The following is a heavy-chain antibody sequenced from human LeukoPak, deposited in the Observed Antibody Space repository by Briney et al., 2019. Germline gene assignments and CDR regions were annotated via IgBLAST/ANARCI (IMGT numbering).Heavy chain of an antibody. J-gene: IGHJ5*02. CDR3: ARVKVEVVVVPAAISGWFDP. D-gene: IGHD2-2*02. CDR2: IIPILGIA. Sequence: GASVKVSCKASGGTFSSYAISWVRQAPGQGLEWMGRIIPILGIANYAQKFQGRVTITADKSTSTAYMELSSLRSEDTAVYYCARVKVEVVVVPAAISGWFDPWGQGTLVTVSS. CDR1: GGTFSSYA. V-gene: IGHV1-69*04.